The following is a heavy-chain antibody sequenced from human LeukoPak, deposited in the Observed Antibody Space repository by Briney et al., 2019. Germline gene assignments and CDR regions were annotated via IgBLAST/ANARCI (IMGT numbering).Heavy chain of an antibody. V-gene: IGHV4-34*01. CDR1: GGSFSGYY. CDR2: IDQSGTT. CDR3: ARVHYDFWSGYYFYFDY. D-gene: IGHD3-3*01. Sequence: SETLSLTCVVYGGSFSGYYWSWIRQPPGKGLEWIGEIDQSGTTNYNPSLKSRVPISIDTSKKQFSLTLTSMTAADTAVYYCARVHYDFWSGYYFYFDYWGQGTLVTVSS. J-gene: IGHJ4*02.